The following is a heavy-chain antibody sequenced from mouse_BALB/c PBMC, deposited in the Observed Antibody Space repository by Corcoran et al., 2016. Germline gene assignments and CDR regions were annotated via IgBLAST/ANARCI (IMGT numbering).Heavy chain of an antibody. CDR2: IDPENGTT. Sequence: EVQLQQSGAELVRPGALVKLSCKASGFNIKDYYMHWVKQRPEQGLEWIGWIDPENGTTIYDPKFQGKASITADTSSNTAYLQHSRRTSEDTAVYYGHITTVVEVYGGQGTLFTVSA. CDR3: HITTVVEVY. CDR1: GFNIKDYY. V-gene: IGHV14-1*02. D-gene: IGHD1-1*01. J-gene: IGHJ3*01.